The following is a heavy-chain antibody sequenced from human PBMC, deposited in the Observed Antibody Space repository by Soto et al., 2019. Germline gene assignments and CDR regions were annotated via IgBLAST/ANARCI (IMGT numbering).Heavy chain of an antibody. CDR2: ISAYNGNT. J-gene: IGHJ6*02. Sequence: ASVKVSCKASGYTFTSYGISWVRQAPGQGLEWMGWISAYNGNTNYAQKLQGRVTMTTDTSTSTAYMELRSLRSDDTAVYYCARVLGVVVPAAIYYYYYYGMDVWGQGTTVTVSS. CDR1: GYTFTSYG. D-gene: IGHD2-2*02. V-gene: IGHV1-18*01. CDR3: ARVLGVVVPAAIYYYYYYGMDV.